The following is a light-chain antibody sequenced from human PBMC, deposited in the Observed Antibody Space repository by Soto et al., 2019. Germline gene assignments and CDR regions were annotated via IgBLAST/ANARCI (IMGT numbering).Light chain of an antibody. CDR3: QQSYSSPPT. Sequence: DIHMNQSPSSLCASVEDRVIITCRASQSISNHLNWYQQKPGKAPKLLIVAASSLQSGVPSRFSGSRSGPDFTLTISSLQPEDFATYYCQQSYSSPPTFGQGTKVDIK. J-gene: IGKJ1*01. CDR1: QSISNH. CDR2: AAS. V-gene: IGKV1-39*01.